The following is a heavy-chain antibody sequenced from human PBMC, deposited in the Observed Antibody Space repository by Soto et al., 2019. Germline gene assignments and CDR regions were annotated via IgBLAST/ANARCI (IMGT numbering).Heavy chain of an antibody. V-gene: IGHV3-74*01. Sequence: EVQLVESGGGLVQPGGSLRLSCVASGFTLRNYWVHWFRQAPGKGLVWVSRITNDGSTTYYADSVKGRFTISRDNAKNTLYLQVNSLRVEDTAVYYCARDQDGAGGTADYWGQGTLVTVS. CDR1: GFTLRNYW. CDR3: ARDQDGAGGTADY. D-gene: IGHD1-26*01. CDR2: ITNDGSTT. J-gene: IGHJ4*02.